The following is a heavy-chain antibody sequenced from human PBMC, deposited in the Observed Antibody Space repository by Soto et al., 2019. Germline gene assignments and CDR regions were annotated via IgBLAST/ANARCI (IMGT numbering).Heavy chain of an antibody. CDR1: GFTFSSYA. V-gene: IGHV3-23*01. D-gene: IGHD3-3*01. CDR2: ISGSGGST. J-gene: IGHJ4*02. CDR3: AKDAGTITIFGVVKDYFDY. Sequence: GGSLRLSCAASGFTFSSYAMSWVRQAPGKGLEWVSAISGSGGSTYYADSVKGRFTISRDNSKNTLYLQMNSLRAEDTAVYYCAKDAGTITIFGVVKDYFDYWGQGTLVTVSS.